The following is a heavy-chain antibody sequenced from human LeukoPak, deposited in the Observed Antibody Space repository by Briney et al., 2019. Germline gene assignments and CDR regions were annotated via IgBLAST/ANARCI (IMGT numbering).Heavy chain of an antibody. J-gene: IGHJ3*02. CDR2: IYPGDSDA. Sequence: GESLKISCKGSGYSFTTYWIAWVRRTPGKGLXXXXIIYPGDSDARYSPSFQGQVTISADKSISTAYLQWSSLKASDTAMYYCARRVDTAFAFDIWGQGTMVTVSS. D-gene: IGHD5-18*01. CDR3: ARRVDTAFAFDI. V-gene: IGHV5-51*01. CDR1: GYSFTTYW.